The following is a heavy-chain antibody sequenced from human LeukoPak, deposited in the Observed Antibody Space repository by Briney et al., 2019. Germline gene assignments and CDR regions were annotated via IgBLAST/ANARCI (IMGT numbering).Heavy chain of an antibody. CDR1: GFTFSNYG. Sequence: GGTLRLSCAASGFTFSNYGMSWVRQAPGKGLEWVSASGSGGSTYYADSVKGRFTISRDNSKNTLYLQMNNLRAEDTAVYYCAKSGGNVKGYXXXGTLVTVSS. V-gene: IGHV3-23*01. CDR2: SGSGGST. D-gene: IGHD4-23*01. CDR3: AKSGGNVKGY. J-gene: IGHJ4*02.